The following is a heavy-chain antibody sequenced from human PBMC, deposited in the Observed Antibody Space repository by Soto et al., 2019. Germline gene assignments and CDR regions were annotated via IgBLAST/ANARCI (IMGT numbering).Heavy chain of an antibody. CDR1: GGSFSGYY. CDR2: INHSGST. CDR3: ARGARTGDTAMVLFDY. D-gene: IGHD5-18*01. V-gene: IGHV4-34*01. Sequence: SETLSLTCAVYGGSFSGYYWSWIRQPPGKGLEWIGEINHSGSTNYNPSLKSRVTISVDTSKNQFSLKLSSVTAADTAVYYCARGARTGDTAMVLFDYWGQGTLVTVSS. J-gene: IGHJ4*02.